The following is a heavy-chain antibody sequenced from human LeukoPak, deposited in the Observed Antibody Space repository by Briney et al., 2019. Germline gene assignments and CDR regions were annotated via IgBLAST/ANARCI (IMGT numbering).Heavy chain of an antibody. CDR1: GYSFTSYW. J-gene: IGHJ4*02. D-gene: IGHD3-3*01. CDR2: IYPGDSDT. Sequence: GESLKISCKGSGYSFTSYWIGWVRQLPGKGLEWMGIIYPGDSDTRYSPSFEGQITISADKPISTAYLQWSSLKASDTAMYYCARERFLEIPFDYWGQGTLVTVSS. CDR3: ARERFLEIPFDY. V-gene: IGHV5-51*04.